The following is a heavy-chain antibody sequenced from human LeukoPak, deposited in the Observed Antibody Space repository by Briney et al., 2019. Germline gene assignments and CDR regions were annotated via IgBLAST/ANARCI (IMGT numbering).Heavy chain of an antibody. Sequence: PGGSLRLSCAASGFTFSSYWMHWVRQAPGKGLVWVSRINSDGSSTSYADSVKGRFTISRDNSKNTLYLQMNSLRAEDTAVYYCAKDSKSRYSGSYFDWFDPWGQGTLVTVSS. J-gene: IGHJ5*02. CDR1: GFTFSSYW. CDR2: INSDGSST. CDR3: AKDSKSRYSGSYFDWFDP. D-gene: IGHD1-26*01. V-gene: IGHV3-74*01.